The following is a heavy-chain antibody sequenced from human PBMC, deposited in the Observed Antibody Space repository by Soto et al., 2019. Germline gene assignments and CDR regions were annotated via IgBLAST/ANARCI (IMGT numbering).Heavy chain of an antibody. CDR3: ARVSGDIVVVTAARGWFDP. CDR1: GGSISSSNW. CDR2: IYHSGST. Sequence: QVQLQESGPGLVKPSGTLSLTCAVSGGSISSSNWWSWVRQPPGKGLEWIGEIYHSGSTNYNPSLKRRVTISVDKSKNQFSLKLSSVTAADTAVYYCARVSGDIVVVTAARGWFDPWGQGTLVTVSS. D-gene: IGHD2-21*02. J-gene: IGHJ5*02. V-gene: IGHV4-4*02.